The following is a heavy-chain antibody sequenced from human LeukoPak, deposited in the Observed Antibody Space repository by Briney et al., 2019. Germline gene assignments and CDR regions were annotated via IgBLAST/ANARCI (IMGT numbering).Heavy chain of an antibody. J-gene: IGHJ4*02. CDR2: ISVSGGST. Sequence: GGSLRLSCAASGFTFSSYAMSWVRQAPGQGLEWVSAISVSGGSTYYADSSKGRFTISRANSKNTRYLQMNSLRAEDRAIYYCANSISHSASPDYWGQGTLVTVSS. CDR3: ANSISHSASPDY. CDR1: GFTFSSYA. V-gene: IGHV3-23*01. D-gene: IGHD2-2*01.